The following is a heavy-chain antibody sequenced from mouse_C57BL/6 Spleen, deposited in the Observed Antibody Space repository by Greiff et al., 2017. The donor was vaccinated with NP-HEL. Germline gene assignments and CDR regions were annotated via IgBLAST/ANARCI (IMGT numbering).Heavy chain of an antibody. Sequence: QVQLKQSGPGLVAPSQSLSITCTVSGFSLTSYAISWVRQPPGKGLEWLGVIWTGGGTNYNSALKPRLSIINDNPKSQAFLKMNSRQTDDNAGKCWYRTGVYAMDYWGQGTSVTVSS. J-gene: IGHJ4*01. V-gene: IGHV2-9-1*01. CDR1: GFSLTSYA. CDR3: YRTGVYAMDY. CDR2: IWTGGGT.